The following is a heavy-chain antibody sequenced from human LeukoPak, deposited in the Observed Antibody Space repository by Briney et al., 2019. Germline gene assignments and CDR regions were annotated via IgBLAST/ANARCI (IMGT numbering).Heavy chain of an antibody. CDR3: AHRRIDSSSWGAFDI. CDR1: GFSLSTSGVC. J-gene: IGHJ3*02. Sequence: SGPTLVNPTQTLTLTCTFSGFSLSTSGVCVGWIRQPPGKALEWLALIYWDDNKRYSPSLKSRLTITKDTSKNQVVLTMTNMDPVDTATYYCAHRRIDSSSWGAFDIWXQGXMVTXSX. CDR2: IYWDDNK. D-gene: IGHD6-13*01. V-gene: IGHV2-5*02.